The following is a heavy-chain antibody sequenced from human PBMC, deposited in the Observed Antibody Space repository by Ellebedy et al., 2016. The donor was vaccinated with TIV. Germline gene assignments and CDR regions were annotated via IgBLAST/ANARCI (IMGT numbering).Heavy chain of an antibody. Sequence: PGGSLRLSCAASGFTFSNAWMSWVRQAPGKGLEWVGRVKSKSNAGTAEYAAPVKGRFTISRDDSINTLYLQMNSLKTEDTAMYYCTTDDVPAAGMAWFDPWGQGTLVTVSS. D-gene: IGHD2-2*01. V-gene: IGHV3-15*01. CDR3: TTDDVPAAGMAWFDP. J-gene: IGHJ5*02. CDR2: VKSKSNAGTA. CDR1: GFTFSNAW.